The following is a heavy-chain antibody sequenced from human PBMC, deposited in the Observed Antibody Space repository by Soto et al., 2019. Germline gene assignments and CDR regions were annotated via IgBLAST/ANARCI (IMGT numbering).Heavy chain of an antibody. D-gene: IGHD3-22*01. CDR1: GFTFSSYA. J-gene: IGHJ5*02. CDR2: ISGSGGST. CDR3: AKDYDSSGYYMSWFDP. Sequence: GGSLRLSCAASGFTFSSYAMSWVRQAPGKGLEWVSAISGSGGSTYYADSVKGRFTISRDNSKNTLYLQMNSLRAEDTAVYYCAKDYDSSGYYMSWFDPWGQGTLVTVSS. V-gene: IGHV3-23*01.